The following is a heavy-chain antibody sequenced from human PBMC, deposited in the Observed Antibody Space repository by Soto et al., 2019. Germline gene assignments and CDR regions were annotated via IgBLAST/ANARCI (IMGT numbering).Heavy chain of an antibody. CDR2: TSFDGGNK. D-gene: IGHD3-16*01. CDR3: ARGRVAGRGLTGGSVYV. CDR1: GFTFSTYT. V-gene: IGHV3-30-3*01. Sequence: QVQLVESGGGVVQPGGSLTLSCAASGFTFSTYTVHWVRQAPGKGLEWVAVTSFDGGNKYYADAVKGRFTIARDNPRSTLYLAMNSLRHGDTAVYYCARGRVAGRGLTGGSVYVLGQGSTVIVS. J-gene: IGHJ6*02.